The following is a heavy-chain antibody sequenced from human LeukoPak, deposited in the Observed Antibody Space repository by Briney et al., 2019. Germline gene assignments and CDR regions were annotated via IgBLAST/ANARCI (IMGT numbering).Heavy chain of an antibody. Sequence: GGSLRLSCAASGFIFSNAWMSWVRQAPGKGLEWVGRIKSKTDGETTDYGAPVKGRFTISRDDSKTTLYLQMNSLKIEDTAVYYCATDRTADYDYWGQGTLVTASS. CDR3: ATDRTADYDY. CDR2: IKSKTDGETT. D-gene: IGHD5-12*01. CDR1: GFIFSNAW. J-gene: IGHJ4*02. V-gene: IGHV3-15*01.